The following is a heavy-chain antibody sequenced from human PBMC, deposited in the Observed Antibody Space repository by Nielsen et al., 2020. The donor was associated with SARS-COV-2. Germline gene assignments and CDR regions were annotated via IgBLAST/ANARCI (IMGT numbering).Heavy chain of an antibody. J-gene: IGHJ4*02. CDR3: VKERQWLVLFDY. CDR1: GFVVSSNY. Sequence: GGSLRLSCAASGFVVSSNYLTWVRQAPGKGLEWVSVIYSGGSTYYADSVKGRFTISRDNSKNTLYLQMSSLRAEDTAVYYCVKERQWLVLFDYWGQGTLVTVSS. CDR2: IYSGGST. V-gene: IGHV3-66*01. D-gene: IGHD6-19*01.